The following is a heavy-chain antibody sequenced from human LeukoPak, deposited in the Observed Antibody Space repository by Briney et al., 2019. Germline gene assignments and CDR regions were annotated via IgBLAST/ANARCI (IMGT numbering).Heavy chain of an antibody. CDR1: GGTFSSYA. V-gene: IGHV1-69*04. Sequence: SVKVSCKASGGTFSSYAISWVRQAPGQGLEWMGRIIPIFGIANYAQKFQGRVTITADKSTSTAYMELCRLRSEDTAVYYWCGFNTFVLGGNTPPPDYWGQGTLVTVSS. J-gene: IGHJ4*02. CDR3: CGFNTFVLGGNTPPPDY. CDR2: IIPIFGIA. D-gene: IGHD3-16*01.